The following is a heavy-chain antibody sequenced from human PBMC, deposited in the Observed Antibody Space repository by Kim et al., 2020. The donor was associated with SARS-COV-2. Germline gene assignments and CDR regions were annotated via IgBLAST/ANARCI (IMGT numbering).Heavy chain of an antibody. CDR3: AKVEDIVVVVAAPFDY. J-gene: IGHJ4*02. Sequence: GKGRVTISRDNSKNTLYRQMNSLRAEDTAVYYCAKVEDIVVVVAAPFDYWGQGTLVTVSS. D-gene: IGHD2-15*01. V-gene: IGHV3-23*01.